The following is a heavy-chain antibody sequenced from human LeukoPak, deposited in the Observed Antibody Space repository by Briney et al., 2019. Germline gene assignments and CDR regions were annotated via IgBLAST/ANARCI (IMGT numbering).Heavy chain of an antibody. CDR2: VSGSGSTT. D-gene: IGHD4-23*01. J-gene: IGHJ4*02. Sequence: QTGGTLRLSCAASGFTFSTYGMNWVRQAPGKGLEWVSAVSGSGSTTYYARSVKGRFTVSRDNSKNTLYLQMNSLRVDDTAVYYCAKSLDYGGNRARLDFWGQGTLVTVSS. V-gene: IGHV3-23*01. CDR3: AKSLDYGGNRARLDF. CDR1: GFTFSTYG.